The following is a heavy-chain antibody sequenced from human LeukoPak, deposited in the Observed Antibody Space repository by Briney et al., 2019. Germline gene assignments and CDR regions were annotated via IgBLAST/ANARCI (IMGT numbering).Heavy chain of an antibody. J-gene: IGHJ4*02. V-gene: IGHV1-2*02. CDR2: IHPRRGDS. Sequence: ASVKVSCKTSGYSFTAFYIHWVRQAPGPGREGMGWIHPRRGDSNYAQKFQGRVTITRDTSISTAYLDLSRLRSDDTAVYYCARDGDYGTGSYYRGCIDSWGQGTPVTV. CDR1: GYSFTAFY. CDR3: ARDGDYGTGSYYRGCIDS. D-gene: IGHD3-10*01.